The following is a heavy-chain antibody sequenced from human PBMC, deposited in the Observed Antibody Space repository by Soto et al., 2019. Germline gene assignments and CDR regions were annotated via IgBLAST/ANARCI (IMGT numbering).Heavy chain of an antibody. Sequence: EVQLVESGGGLVKPGGSLRLSCAASGFTFSSYSMNWVRQAPGKGLEWVSSTSSSSSYIYYADSVKGRFTISRDNAKNSLYLQMNSLRAEDTAVYYCARGKGCSGGSCYFDYWGQGTLVTVSS. V-gene: IGHV3-21*01. CDR1: GFTFSSYS. CDR2: TSSSSSYI. CDR3: ARGKGCSGGSCYFDY. D-gene: IGHD2-15*01. J-gene: IGHJ4*02.